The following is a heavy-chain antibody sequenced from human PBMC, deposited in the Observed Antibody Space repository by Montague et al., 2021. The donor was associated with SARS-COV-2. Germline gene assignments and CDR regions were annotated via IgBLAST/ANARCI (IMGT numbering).Heavy chain of an antibody. J-gene: IGHJ4*02. CDR3: ARGVYNRVIFVVSPRYYFDY. Sequence: SETLSLTCAVYTEAFNGYYWTWIRQPPGKGLEWIGDISHPGNAKYNPSLMGRVSISVNTWRKQVSLRLTSVTAADTATYYCARGVYNRVIFVVSPRYYFDYWGQGNMVAVSA. CDR2: ISHPGNA. CDR1: TEAFNGYY. V-gene: IGHV4-34*01. D-gene: IGHD3-9*01.